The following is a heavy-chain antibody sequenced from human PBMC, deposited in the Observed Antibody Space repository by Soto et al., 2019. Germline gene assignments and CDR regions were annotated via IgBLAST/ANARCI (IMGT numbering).Heavy chain of an antibody. Sequence: PGGSLRLSCAASGFTFDDYAMHWVRQAPGKGLEWVSGISWNSGSIGYADSVKGRFTISRDNAKNSLYLQMNSQRAEDTSLYFCAKDSNYDFLAGFDYWSRGTLGTGS. CDR2: ISWNSGSI. J-gene: IGHJ4*02. V-gene: IGHV3-9*01. CDR3: AKDSNYDFLAGFDY. CDR1: GFTFDDYA. D-gene: IGHD3-3*01.